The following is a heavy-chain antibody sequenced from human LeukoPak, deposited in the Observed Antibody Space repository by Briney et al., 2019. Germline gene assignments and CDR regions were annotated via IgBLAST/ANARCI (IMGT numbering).Heavy chain of an antibody. CDR2: IYPRDGST. V-gene: IGHV1-46*01. J-gene: IGHJ4*02. Sequence: ASVKVSCKASGGTFSSYAISWVRQAPGQGLEWMGMIYPRDGSTSYAQKFQGRVIVTRDTSTSTVHMELSGLRSEDTAVYYCARDQEGFDYWGRGTLVTVSS. CDR3: ARDQEGFDY. CDR1: GGTFSSYA.